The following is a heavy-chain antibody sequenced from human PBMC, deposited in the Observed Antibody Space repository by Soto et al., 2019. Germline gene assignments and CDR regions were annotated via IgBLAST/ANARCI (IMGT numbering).Heavy chain of an antibody. V-gene: IGHV3-23*01. Sequence: GGSLRLSCAASGFTFSSYAMSWVRQAPGKGLEWVSAISGSGGSTYYADSVKGRFTISRDNSKNTLYLQMNSLRAEDTAVYYCAKERAVGWYSPNWFDPWGQGTLVTVSS. D-gene: IGHD2-15*01. J-gene: IGHJ5*02. CDR2: ISGSGGST. CDR3: AKERAVGWYSPNWFDP. CDR1: GFTFSSYA.